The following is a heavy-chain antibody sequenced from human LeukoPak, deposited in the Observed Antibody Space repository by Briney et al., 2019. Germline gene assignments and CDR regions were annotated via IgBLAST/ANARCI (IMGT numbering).Heavy chain of an antibody. CDR2: IIPIFGTA. V-gene: IGHV1-69*13. J-gene: IGHJ4*02. CDR3: VEMTTVVTPGY. CDR1: GGTFSSYA. D-gene: IGHD4-23*01. Sequence: ASVKVSCEASGGTFSSYAISWVRQAPGQGLEWMGGIIPIFGTANYAQKFQGRVTITADESTSTAYMELSSLRSEDTAVYYCVEMTTVVTPGYWGQGTLVTVSS.